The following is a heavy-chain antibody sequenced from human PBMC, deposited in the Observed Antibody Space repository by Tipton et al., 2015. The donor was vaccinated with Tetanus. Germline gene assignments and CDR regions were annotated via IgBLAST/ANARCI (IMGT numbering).Heavy chain of an antibody. Sequence: TLSLTCSVPGDSGSRHYWSWIRQPPGKALEWIGDIFYSGNSISNPSFRSRVTMSVDTSRTLFSLTLIAVTAADTAVYFCARGLIDDFLGSRIYFDSWGPGTLVTVSS. CDR1: GDSGSRHY. V-gene: IGHV4-59*02. D-gene: IGHD2-8*01. J-gene: IGHJ4*02. CDR3: ARGLIDDFLGSRIYFDS. CDR2: IFYSGNS.